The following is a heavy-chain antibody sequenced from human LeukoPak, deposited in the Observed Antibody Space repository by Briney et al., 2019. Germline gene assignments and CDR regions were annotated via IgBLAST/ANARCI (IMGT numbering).Heavy chain of an antibody. CDR2: IIPIFGTA. V-gene: IGHV1-69*01. D-gene: IGHD6-13*01. J-gene: IGHJ4*02. Sequence: ASVKVSCKASGGTFSIYAISWVRQAPGQGLEWMGGIIPIFGTANYAQKFQGRVTITADESTSTAYMELSSLRSEDTAVYYCARDLEAAAGFDYWGQGTLVTVSS. CDR1: GGTFSIYA. CDR3: ARDLEAAAGFDY.